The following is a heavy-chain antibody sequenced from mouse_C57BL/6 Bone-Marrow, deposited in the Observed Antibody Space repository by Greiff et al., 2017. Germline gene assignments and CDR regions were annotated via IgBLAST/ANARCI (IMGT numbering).Heavy chain of an antibody. D-gene: IGHD2-5*01. CDR3: ARSGYSNYVGY. CDR1: GYTFTSYW. Sequence: VQLQQPGAELVKPGASVKLSCKASGYTFTSYWMPWVKQRPGQGLEWIGMIHPNSGSTNYNEKFKSKATLTVDKSSSTAYMQLSSLTSEDSAVYYCARSGYSNYVGYWGQGTTLTVSS. V-gene: IGHV1-64*01. J-gene: IGHJ2*01. CDR2: IHPNSGST.